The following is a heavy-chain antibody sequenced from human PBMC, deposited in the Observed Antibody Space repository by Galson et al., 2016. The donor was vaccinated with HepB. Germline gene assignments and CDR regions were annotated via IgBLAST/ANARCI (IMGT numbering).Heavy chain of an antibody. CDR2: IFYSGSS. J-gene: IGHJ4*02. CDR3: ARTYGDYVAVFDY. Sequence: TLSLTCTVSGGSISSGGYYWSWIRQHPGKGLEWIGYIFYSGSSYYNPSLKSRLTISVATSKNQFSLKLSSVTAADTAVYFCARTYGDYVAVFDYWGQGTLATVSS. CDR1: GGSISSGGYY. D-gene: IGHD4-17*01. V-gene: IGHV4-31*03.